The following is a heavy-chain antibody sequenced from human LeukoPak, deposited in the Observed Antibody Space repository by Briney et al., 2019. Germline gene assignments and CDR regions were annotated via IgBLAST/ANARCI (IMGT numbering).Heavy chain of an antibody. CDR1: HYSISSGYY. V-gene: IGHV4-38-2*02. CDR2: IYHSGST. CDR3: ARVRSSSYYPPDY. D-gene: IGHD6-13*01. Sequence: SETLSLTSTVSHYSISSGYYWGWIRQPPAKGLEWIGSIYHSGSTFYNPTLKSRVTISVDTSKNQFSLKLSSVTAADTAVYYCARVRSSSYYPPDYWGQGTLVTVSS. J-gene: IGHJ4*02.